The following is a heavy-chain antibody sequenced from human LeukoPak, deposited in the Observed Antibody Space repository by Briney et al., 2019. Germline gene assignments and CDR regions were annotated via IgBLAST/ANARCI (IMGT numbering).Heavy chain of an antibody. CDR2: IYYSGST. CDR1: GGSISSYY. J-gene: IGHJ4*02. Sequence: SETLSLTCTVSGGSISSYYWSWIRQPPGKGLEWIGYIYYSGSTNYNPSLKSRVTISVDTSKNQFSLKLSSVTAADTAVYYCARSYCSGGSCYADYWGQGTLVTVSS. V-gene: IGHV4-59*01. D-gene: IGHD2-15*01. CDR3: ARSYCSGGSCYADY.